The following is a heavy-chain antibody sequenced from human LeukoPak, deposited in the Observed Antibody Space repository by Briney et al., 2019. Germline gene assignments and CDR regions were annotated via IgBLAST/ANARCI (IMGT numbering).Heavy chain of an antibody. J-gene: IGHJ4*02. Sequence: GGSLRLSCAGSGFTVSSNYMSWVRQAPGKRLEWVSVIYSGGNTYYADSVKGRFTISRDNSKNTVYLQMNSLRVEDTAVYYCATETGSSALSFDYWGQGTLVTVSS. CDR1: GFTVSSNY. V-gene: IGHV3-53*01. CDR3: ATETGSSALSFDY. D-gene: IGHD3-10*01. CDR2: IYSGGNT.